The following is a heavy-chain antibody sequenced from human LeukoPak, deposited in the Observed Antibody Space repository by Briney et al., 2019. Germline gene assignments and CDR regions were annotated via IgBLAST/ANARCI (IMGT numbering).Heavy chain of an antibody. Sequence: GESLKISCKGSGYSFTSYWIGWVRQMPGKGLEWMGIIYPGDSDTRYSPSFQGQVTISADKSISTAYLQWSSLKASDTAMYYCARLRFGELLGVRFVDYWGQGTLVTVSS. D-gene: IGHD3-10*01. V-gene: IGHV5-51*01. CDR1: GYSFTSYW. CDR3: ARLRFGELLGVRFVDY. J-gene: IGHJ4*02. CDR2: IYPGDSDT.